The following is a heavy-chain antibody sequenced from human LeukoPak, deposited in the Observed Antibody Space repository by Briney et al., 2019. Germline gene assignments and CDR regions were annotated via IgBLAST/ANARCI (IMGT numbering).Heavy chain of an antibody. CDR1: GGTFSSYA. D-gene: IGHD5-12*01. J-gene: IGHJ4*02. V-gene: IGHV1-69*05. CDR2: IIPIFGTA. CDR3: ARGWLRSYYFDY. Sequence: SVKVSCKASGGTFSSYAISWVRQAPGQGLEWMGRIIPIFGTANYAQKFQGRVTITTDESTSTAYMELSSLRSEDTAVYYCARGWLRSYYFDYWGQGTLVTVSS.